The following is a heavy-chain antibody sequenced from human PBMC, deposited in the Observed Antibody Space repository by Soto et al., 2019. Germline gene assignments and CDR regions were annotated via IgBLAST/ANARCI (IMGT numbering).Heavy chain of an antibody. CDR1: GFTFSSSA. V-gene: IGHV3-23*01. CDR3: ARDPTRYYGSPPDY. CDR2: LSGSGGST. J-gene: IGHJ4*02. Sequence: QTGGSLRLSCAASGFTFSSSAMSWVRQAPGQGLAWVSALSGSGGSTYYADSVKGRFTISRDNAKNTVFLQMNSLRAEDTAVYYCARDPTRYYGSPPDYWGQGTLVTVSS. D-gene: IGHD3-10*01.